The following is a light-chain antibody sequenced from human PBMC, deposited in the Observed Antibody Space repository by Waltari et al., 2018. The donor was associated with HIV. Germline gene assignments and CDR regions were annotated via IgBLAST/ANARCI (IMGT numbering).Light chain of an antibody. J-gene: IGLJ3*02. CDR2: QVS. CDR3: SSCATTNVVL. V-gene: IGLV2-14*01. Sequence: PGHVPTVIMSQVSRRPSGVSSRFSGSISGNTAFLTISGLQYDDEAHYYCSSCATTNVVLFGGGTQVTVL.